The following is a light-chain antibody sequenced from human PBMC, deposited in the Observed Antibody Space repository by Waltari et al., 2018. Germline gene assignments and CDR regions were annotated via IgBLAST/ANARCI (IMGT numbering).Light chain of an antibody. J-gene: IGLJ2*01. CDR3: QSTDSCGTRPI. Sequence: SYELTQPPSVSVSPGQTARITCSGDALSKQYVYWYQQKPGQAPVMVIYKDTERPSGIPDRLSGSRSGTTVTLTISGVQAEDEADFYCQSTDSCGTRPIFGGGTKLTVL. CDR1: ALSKQY. CDR2: KDT. V-gene: IGLV3-25*03.